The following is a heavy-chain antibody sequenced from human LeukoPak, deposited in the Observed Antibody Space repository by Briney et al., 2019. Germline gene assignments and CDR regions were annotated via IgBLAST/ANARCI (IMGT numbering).Heavy chain of an antibody. D-gene: IGHD1-26*01. V-gene: IGHV3-33*01. Sequence: PGRSLILSCAASGFTFSSYGMHWVRQAPGKGLEWVAVIWYDGNNKYYADFVKGRFTISRDNSKNTLYLQLNSLRAEDTAVYNCARDRGSREDGMDVWGQGTTVTVSS. CDR2: IWYDGNNK. CDR1: GFTFSSYG. CDR3: ARDRGSREDGMDV. J-gene: IGHJ6*02.